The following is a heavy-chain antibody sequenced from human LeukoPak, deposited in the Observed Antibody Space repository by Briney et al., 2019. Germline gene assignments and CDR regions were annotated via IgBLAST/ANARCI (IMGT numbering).Heavy chain of an antibody. Sequence: GGSLRLSCAASGFTFSSYAMHWVRQAPGKGLEWVAVISYDGSNKYYADSVKGRFSISRDNSKNTLYLQMSSLRDEDTAVYYCAGVSEGGWYYFDYWGQGTLVTVSS. J-gene: IGHJ4*02. CDR1: GFTFSSYA. V-gene: IGHV3-30*03. D-gene: IGHD6-19*01. CDR2: ISYDGSNK. CDR3: AGVSEGGWYYFDY.